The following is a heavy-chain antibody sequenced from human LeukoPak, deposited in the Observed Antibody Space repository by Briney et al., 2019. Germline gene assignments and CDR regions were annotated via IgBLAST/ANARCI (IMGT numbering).Heavy chain of an antibody. CDR1: GGSISSSSTYF. D-gene: IGHD3-10*01. CDR3: ARDGPIPPITMVRGVYGYFDL. J-gene: IGHJ2*01. CDR2: VHNSGIT. Sequence: PSETLSLTCTVSGGSISSSSTYFWGWVRQPPGKGLEWIGSVHNSGITYYNPSLKSRVTISVDTSKNQFSLKLSSVTAADTAVYYCARDGPIPPITMVRGVYGYFDLWGRGTLVTVSS. V-gene: IGHV4-39*07.